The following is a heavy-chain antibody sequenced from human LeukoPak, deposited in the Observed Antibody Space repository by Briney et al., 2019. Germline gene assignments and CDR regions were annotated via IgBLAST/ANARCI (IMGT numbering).Heavy chain of an antibody. CDR3: ARGRTSGTLGY. D-gene: IGHD2-2*01. V-gene: IGHV4-39*07. Sequence: SETLSLTCTVSGGSISSSSYYWGWIRQPPGKGLEWIGSIYYSGSTYYNPSLKSRVTISVDTSKNQFSLKLSSVTAADTAVYYCARGRTSGTLGYWGQGTLVTVSS. CDR1: GGSISSSSYY. CDR2: IYYSGST. J-gene: IGHJ4*02.